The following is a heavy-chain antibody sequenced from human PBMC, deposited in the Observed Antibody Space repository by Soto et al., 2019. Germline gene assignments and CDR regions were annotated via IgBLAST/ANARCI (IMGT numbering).Heavy chain of an antibody. V-gene: IGHV3-7*03. CDR1: GFTFSSYW. Sequence: GGSLRLSCAASGFTFSSYWMSWVRQAPGKGLEWVANIKQDGSEKYYVDSVKGRFTISRDNAKNSLYLQMNSLRAEDTAVYYCARVPVPGINNYYYYGMDVWGQGTTVTVSS. CDR2: IKQDGSEK. CDR3: ARVPVPGINNYYYYGMDV. D-gene: IGHD2-2*01. J-gene: IGHJ6*02.